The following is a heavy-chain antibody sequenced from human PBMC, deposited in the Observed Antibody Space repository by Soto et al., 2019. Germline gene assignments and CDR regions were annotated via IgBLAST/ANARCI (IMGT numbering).Heavy chain of an antibody. J-gene: IGHJ4*02. CDR1: GYTFTSYD. CDR2: MNPNSGNT. V-gene: IGHV1-8*01. D-gene: IGHD3-22*01. Sequence: QVQLVQSGAEVKKPGASVKVSCKASGYTFTSYDINWVRQATGQGLEWMGWMNPNSGNTGYAQKFQGRVTMTRSNSVSTAYMELTSLRFDDTAVYYCARGHNYYDSSGYYGDWGQGTLVTVSS. CDR3: ARGHNYYDSSGYYGD.